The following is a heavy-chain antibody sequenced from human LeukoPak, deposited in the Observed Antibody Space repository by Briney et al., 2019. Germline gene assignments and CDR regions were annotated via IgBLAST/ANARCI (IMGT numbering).Heavy chain of an antibody. Sequence: SVKVSCKASGGTFSSYAISWVRQAPRQGLEWMGEIIPIFGTANYAQKFQGRVTITTDESTSTAYMELSSLRSEDTAVYDCARTFAGKYCGGDCYITLYYWGQGILVTVSS. CDR3: ARTFAGKYCGGDCYITLYY. CDR2: IIPIFGTA. V-gene: IGHV1-69*05. CDR1: GGTFSSYA. D-gene: IGHD2-21*02. J-gene: IGHJ4*02.